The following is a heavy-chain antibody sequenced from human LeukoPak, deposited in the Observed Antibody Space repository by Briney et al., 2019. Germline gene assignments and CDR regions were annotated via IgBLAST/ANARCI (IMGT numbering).Heavy chain of an antibody. Sequence: GGSVKLSCAASGFTFSSYWMHWVRQAPGKGLVWVARIKSDGSRTSYADSVKGRFTISRDNAKNTLYLQMNSLRAEDTALYYCARESSSSTEVDVWGQGTTVTVSS. D-gene: IGHD6-6*01. J-gene: IGHJ6*02. CDR3: ARESSSSTEVDV. V-gene: IGHV3-74*01. CDR1: GFTFSSYW. CDR2: IKSDGSRT.